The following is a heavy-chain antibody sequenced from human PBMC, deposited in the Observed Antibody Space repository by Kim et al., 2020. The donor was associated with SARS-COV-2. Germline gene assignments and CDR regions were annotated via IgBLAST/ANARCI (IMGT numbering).Heavy chain of an antibody. D-gene: IGHD6-13*01. Sequence: SVKGRFTISRDNSKNTLYLQMNSLRAEDTAVYYCAKGMVGIAALWGAFDIWGQGTMVTVSS. V-gene: IGHV3-23*01. J-gene: IGHJ3*02. CDR3: AKGMVGIAALWGAFDI.